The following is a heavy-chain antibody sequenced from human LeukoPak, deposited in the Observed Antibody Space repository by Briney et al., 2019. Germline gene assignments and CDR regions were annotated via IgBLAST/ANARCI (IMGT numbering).Heavy chain of an antibody. V-gene: IGHV4-34*01. CDR2: INHSGST. Sequence: PSGTLSLTCAVYGGSFSGYYWSWIRQPPGKGLEWIGEINHSGSTNYNPSLKSRVTISVDTSKNQFSLKLSSVTAADTAVYYCARAPSGSYLSRAFDIWGQGTMVTVSS. J-gene: IGHJ3*02. D-gene: IGHD1-26*01. CDR1: GGSFSGYY. CDR3: ARAPSGSYLSRAFDI.